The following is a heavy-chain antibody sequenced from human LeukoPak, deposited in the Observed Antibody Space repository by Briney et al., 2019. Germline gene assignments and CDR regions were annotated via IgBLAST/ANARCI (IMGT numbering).Heavy chain of an antibody. CDR3: ARAVAGTSYYFDY. D-gene: IGHD6-19*01. Sequence: GGSLRLSCAASGFTFSSYSMNWVRQAPGKGLEWVANIKQDGSEKYYVDSVKGRFTISRDNAKNSLYLQMNSLRAEDTAVYYCARAVAGTSYYFDYWGQGTLVTVSS. CDR2: IKQDGSEK. V-gene: IGHV3-7*01. CDR1: GFTFSSYS. J-gene: IGHJ4*02.